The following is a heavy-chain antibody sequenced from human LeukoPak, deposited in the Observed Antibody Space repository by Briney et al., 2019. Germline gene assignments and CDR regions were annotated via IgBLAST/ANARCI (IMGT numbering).Heavy chain of an antibody. CDR1: GYSENFYG. J-gene: IGHJ4*02. CDR2: ISAQHGQT. CDR3: ARDSGERGSGSYLIAY. Sequence: GASVKVSCKTSGYSENFYGITWVRQVAGQGLEWMGWISAQHGQTEYAPNSQDRVTMTTDTYTNTAYMELRSLRSDDTAVYYCARDSGERGSGSYLIAYWGQGTLVTDSS. V-gene: IGHV1-18*01. D-gene: IGHD3-10*01.